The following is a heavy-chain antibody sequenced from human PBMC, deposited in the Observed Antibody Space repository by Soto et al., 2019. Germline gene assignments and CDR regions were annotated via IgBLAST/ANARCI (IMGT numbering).Heavy chain of an antibody. Sequence: GASVKVSCKASGYTFTSYAMHWVRQAPGQRLEWMGWINAGNGNTKYSQQFQGRVTITRDTSESTAYMELSSLRSEDTAVYYCAREGEYSSGWYSYYYGKDVWGQWTTVTVA. CDR1: GYTFTSYA. J-gene: IGHJ6*02. CDR3: AREGEYSSGWYSYYYGKDV. D-gene: IGHD6-19*01. CDR2: INAGNGNT. V-gene: IGHV1-3*01.